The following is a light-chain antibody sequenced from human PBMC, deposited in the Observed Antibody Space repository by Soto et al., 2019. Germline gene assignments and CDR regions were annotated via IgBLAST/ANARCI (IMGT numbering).Light chain of an antibody. CDR2: DVT. CDR1: SSDVGGYNS. Sequence: QSVLTQPASVSGSPGQSITISCTGTSSDVGGYNSVSWYRQDPGKAPKLIIYDVTYRPSGVSNRFSGSKSGNTASLTISGLQSEDGADYHCSSFTSSITYVFGTGTKVTVL. CDR3: SSFTSSITYV. J-gene: IGLJ1*01. V-gene: IGLV2-14*01.